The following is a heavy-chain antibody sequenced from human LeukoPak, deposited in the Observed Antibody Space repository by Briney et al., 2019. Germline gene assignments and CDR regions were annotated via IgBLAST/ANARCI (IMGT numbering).Heavy chain of an antibody. CDR3: ARRNPSDRYDAFDI. Sequence: PGGSLRLSCAASGFTFSSYSMNWVRQAPGKGLEWVSAVSSSSGYIYNADSVKGRFTISRDSDENSLYLQMNSLRAEDTAVYYCARRNPSDRYDAFDIWGQGTVVTVSS. CDR2: VSSSSGYI. D-gene: IGHD1-14*01. V-gene: IGHV3-21*01. J-gene: IGHJ3*02. CDR1: GFTFSSYS.